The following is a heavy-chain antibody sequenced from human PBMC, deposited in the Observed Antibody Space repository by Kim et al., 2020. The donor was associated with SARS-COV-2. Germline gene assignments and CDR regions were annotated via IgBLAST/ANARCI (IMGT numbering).Heavy chain of an antibody. V-gene: IGHV3-7*01. CDR2: IKQDGSEK. D-gene: IGHD6-19*01. J-gene: IGHJ6*03. Sequence: GGSLRLSCAASGFTFSSYWMSWVRQAPGKGLEWVANIKQDGSEKYYVDSVKGRFTISRDNAKNSLYLQMNSLRAEDTAVYYCARDRPLSVYSSGWYYYYYYMDVWGKGTTVTVSS. CDR1: GFTFSSYW. CDR3: ARDRPLSVYSSGWYYYYYYMDV.